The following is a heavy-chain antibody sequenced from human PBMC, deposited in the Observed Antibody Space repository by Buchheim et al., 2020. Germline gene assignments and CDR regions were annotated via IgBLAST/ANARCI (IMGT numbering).Heavy chain of an antibody. J-gene: IGHJ6*02. CDR3: ARHENYSFGMDV. CDR1: GGSIRSSSNY. Sequence: QLQLQESGPGLVKPSETLSLTCIVSGGSIRSSSNYWGWIRQPPGKGLEWIGNIHYSGSNYSNPSLKSRVTISVDTSKNQFSLKLTSVTAADTAVYYCARHENYSFGMDVWGQGTT. V-gene: IGHV4-39*01. CDR2: IHYSGSN.